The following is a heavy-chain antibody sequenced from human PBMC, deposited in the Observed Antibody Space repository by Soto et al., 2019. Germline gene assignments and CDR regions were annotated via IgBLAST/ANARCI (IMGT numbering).Heavy chain of an antibody. V-gene: IGHV1-69*01. CDR3: ARPEGNYYDSSGXYSYGMDV. D-gene: IGHD3-22*01. CDR1: GGTFSSYA. J-gene: IGHJ6*02. CDR2: IIPIFGTA. Sequence: QVQLVQSGAEVKKPGSSVKVSCKASGGTFSSYAXSXVRQAXGQGLEWMGGIIPIFGTANYAQKFQGRVTITADESTSTAYMELSSLRSEDTAVYYCARPEGNYYDSSGXYSYGMDVWGQGTTVTVSS.